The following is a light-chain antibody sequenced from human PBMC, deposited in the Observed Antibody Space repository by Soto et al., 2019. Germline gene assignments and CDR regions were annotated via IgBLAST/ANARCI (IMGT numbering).Light chain of an antibody. CDR2: GAF. J-gene: IGKJ1*01. CDR1: QSVSNDF. CDR3: QQYNDWPLT. Sequence: EIVLTQSPGILSLSPGERATLSCRASQSVSNDFLAWYQQKPGQAPRLLIYGAFTRATGIPARFSGTGSGTEFTLTISSLQSEDFALYYCQQYNDWPLTFGQRTKVDIK. V-gene: IGKV3-15*01.